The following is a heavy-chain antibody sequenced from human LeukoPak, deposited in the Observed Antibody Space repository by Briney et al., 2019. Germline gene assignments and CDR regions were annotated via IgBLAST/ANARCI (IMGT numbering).Heavy chain of an antibody. V-gene: IGHV3-23*01. J-gene: IGHJ1*01. D-gene: IGHD6-13*01. CDR3: AKDWRNGYSSDWYSEGYFPH. Sequence: GGSLRLSCAASGFTFSNYGMSWVRQAPGKGLEWVSGISNSGHSSYHADSVKGRFTTTRDNSQNTLYLQMNSLRVEDTALYYCAKDWRNGYSSDWYSEGYFPHWGQGTLVTVSS. CDR2: ISNSGHSS. CDR1: GFTFSNYG.